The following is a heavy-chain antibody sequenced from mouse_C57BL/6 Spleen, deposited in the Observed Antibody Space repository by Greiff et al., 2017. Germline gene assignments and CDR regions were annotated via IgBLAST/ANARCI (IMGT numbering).Heavy chain of an antibody. CDR1: GFNIKNTY. CDR3: ASNYGSRDWYFDV. J-gene: IGHJ1*03. D-gene: IGHD1-1*01. V-gene: IGHV14-3*01. CDR2: IDPANGNT. Sequence: EVQLQQSVAELVRPGASVKLSCTASGFNIKNTYMHWVKQRPEQGLEWIGRIDPANGNTKYAPKFQGKATITADTSSNTAYLQLSSLTSEDIAIYYCASNYGSRDWYFDVWGTGTTVTVSS.